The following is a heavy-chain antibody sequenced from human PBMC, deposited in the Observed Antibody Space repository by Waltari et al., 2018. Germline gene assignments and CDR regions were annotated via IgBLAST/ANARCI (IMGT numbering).Heavy chain of an antibody. CDR3: ARSGGGTTTFGVAE. J-gene: IGHJ4*02. V-gene: IGHV1-2*06. Sequence: QVQLVQSGAEVKKSGASVKVSCKASGYTFTDFFIHWVRQAPGQGLEWVGRINPKRGDTSYAQRFQGRVTMTGDTSITTAYMELTGLRSDDTAIYYCARSGGGTTTFGVAEWGQGSLVTVSS. CDR1: GYTFTDFF. CDR2: INPKRGDT. D-gene: IGHD3-3*01.